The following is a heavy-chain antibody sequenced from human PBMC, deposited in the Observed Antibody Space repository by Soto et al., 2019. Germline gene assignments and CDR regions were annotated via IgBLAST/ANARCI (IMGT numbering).Heavy chain of an antibody. CDR3: ARCVIVVVTAASSGPDHYYYYYGMDV. Sequence: ASVKVSCKASGYTFTSYGISWVRQAPGQGLEWMGWISAYNGNTNYAQKLQGRVTMTTDTSTSTAYMELRSLRSNDTDVYYCARCVIVVVTAASSGPDHYYYYYGMDVWGQGTTVTVSS. J-gene: IGHJ6*02. CDR1: GYTFTSYG. CDR2: ISAYNGNT. D-gene: IGHD2-2*01. V-gene: IGHV1-18*04.